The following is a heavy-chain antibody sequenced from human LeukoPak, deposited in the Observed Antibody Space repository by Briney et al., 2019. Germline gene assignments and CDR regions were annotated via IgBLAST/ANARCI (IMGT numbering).Heavy chain of an antibody. J-gene: IGHJ4*02. D-gene: IGHD3-16*01. V-gene: IGHV3-30*02. Sequence: GGSLTLSCAASGFSFSSYDMHWVRQAPGRGLEWVAFVQKDGNSKKYADSVKGRFTISRDNSKNTMYLQMNSLRVEDTAVYYCANIPNLFGPDYWGQGSLVTVSS. CDR1: GFSFSSYD. CDR3: ANIPNLFGPDY. CDR2: VQKDGNSK.